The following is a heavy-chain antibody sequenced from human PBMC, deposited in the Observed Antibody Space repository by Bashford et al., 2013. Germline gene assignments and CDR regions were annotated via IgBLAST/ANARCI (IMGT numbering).Heavy chain of an antibody. CDR3: TRHGDNWNDVGNY. V-gene: IGHV5-10-1*01. J-gene: IGHJ4*02. CDR2: LDPHDSYT. D-gene: IGHD1-1*01. CDR1: GYSFTNYW. Sequence: GESLKISCKGSGYSFTNYWIRLGAPEARKGPGVDGRLDPHDSYTNYGPSFQGHVTISADKSISTAYLLWNSLNASDSAIYYCTRHGDNWNDVGNYWGQGTLVTVSS.